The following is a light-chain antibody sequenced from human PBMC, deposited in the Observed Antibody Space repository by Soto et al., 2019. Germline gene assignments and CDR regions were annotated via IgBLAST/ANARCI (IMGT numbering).Light chain of an antibody. CDR3: QQSYSTPLT. Sequence: IRMNQYPSSMCASXGDRVTITRRAGLPIGDCLDGYQQKPGKAPKFXXYAASSLQGGGPSRFSGRGSVTDFTRTISSLQPEDFAIYFGQQSYSTPLTFGGGTKVDIK. CDR1: LPIGDC. J-gene: IGKJ4*01. CDR2: AAS. V-gene: IGKV1-39*01.